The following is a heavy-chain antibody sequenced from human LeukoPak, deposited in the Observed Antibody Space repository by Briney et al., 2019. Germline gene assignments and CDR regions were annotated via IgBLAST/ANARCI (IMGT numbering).Heavy chain of an antibody. J-gene: IGHJ4*02. CDR2: ISRSGTT. CDR3: ARDRCSSTGCYVTY. Sequence: PGGSLRLSCAASGFTFSSCGMDWVRQAPGKGLEWVSGISRSGTTYHTDSVRGRFTISRDDSTNTLYLEMNSLRAEDTAVYYCARDRCSSTGCYVTYWGQGTLVTVSS. V-gene: IGHV3-23*01. D-gene: IGHD2-2*01. CDR1: GFTFSSCG.